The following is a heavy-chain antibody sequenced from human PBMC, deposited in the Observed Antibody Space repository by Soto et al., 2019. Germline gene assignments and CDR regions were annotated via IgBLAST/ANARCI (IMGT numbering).Heavy chain of an antibody. V-gene: IGHV3-33*06. CDR3: AKEDDTSRHFSLLDF. CDR2: TWYGGRGE. Sequence: QVPLVESGGGVVQPGTSLRLSCAASGFTFSHYGIHWVRQAPGKGLEWVALTWYGGRGENYADSVRGRFTVSRDNSKTTVYLQMNSRRVEDTACYYRAKEDDTSRHFSLLDFRGQGTLVTVSS. J-gene: IGHJ4*02. D-gene: IGHD3-22*01. CDR1: GFTFSHYG.